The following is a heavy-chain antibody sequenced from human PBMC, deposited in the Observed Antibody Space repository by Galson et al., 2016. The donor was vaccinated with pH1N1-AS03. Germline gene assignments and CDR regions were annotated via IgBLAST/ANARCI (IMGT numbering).Heavy chain of an antibody. CDR1: GYVIGSYR. D-gene: IGHD3-10*01. J-gene: IGHJ4*02. V-gene: IGHV1-18*01. CDR3: ARQTMVHYFDY. Sequence: SVKVSCKASGYVIGSYRISWVRQAPGQGLEWMGWISVYNGNTNHAQNLQGRVTMSTDTSTTTAYMELRSLTSDDTAVYYCARQTMVHYFDYWGQGTLVTVSS. CDR2: ISVYNGNT.